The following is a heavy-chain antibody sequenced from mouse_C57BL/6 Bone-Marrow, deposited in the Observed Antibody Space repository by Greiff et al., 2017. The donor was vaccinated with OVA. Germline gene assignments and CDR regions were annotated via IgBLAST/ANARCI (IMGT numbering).Heavy chain of an antibody. Sequence: VMLVESGPGLVAPSQSLSITCTVSGFSLTSYAISWVRQPPGKGLEWLGVIWTGGGTNYNSALKSRLSISKDNSKSQVFLKMNSLQTDDTARYYCARNHYYGSSYVYYAMDYWGQGTSVTVSS. CDR3: ARNHYYGSSYVYYAMDY. V-gene: IGHV2-9-1*01. CDR2: IWTGGGT. J-gene: IGHJ4*01. D-gene: IGHD1-1*01. CDR1: GFSLTSYA.